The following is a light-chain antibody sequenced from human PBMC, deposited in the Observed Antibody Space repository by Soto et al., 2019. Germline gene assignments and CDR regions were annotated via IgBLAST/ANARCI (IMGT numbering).Light chain of an antibody. CDR1: QSISRG. CDR3: QQYDSYSWT. Sequence: DIRITKSPSTLSASVGDRVTITCRASQSISRGLAWYQQKPGKAPNLLSYDASSLESGVPSRFSGSGSGTEFTLTISSLQPDDFATYYCQQYDSYSWTFGQGTKVDIK. CDR2: DAS. J-gene: IGKJ1*01. V-gene: IGKV1-5*01.